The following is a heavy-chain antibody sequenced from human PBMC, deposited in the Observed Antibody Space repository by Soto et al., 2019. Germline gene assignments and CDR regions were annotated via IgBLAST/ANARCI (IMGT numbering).Heavy chain of an antibody. CDR3: ERDRNSSWSPSIDN. V-gene: IGHV3-30-3*01. D-gene: IGHD6-13*01. J-gene: IGHJ4*02. CDR2: ISYDGSKK. Sequence: GGSLRLSCAASGFTFSSYAMHWVRQAPGKGLEWVTVISYDGSKKYADSVKGRFTISRDDSKKTLYLQMKSLRAEDTAVYYCERDRNSSWSPSIDNWGQGTLVTVSS. CDR1: GFTFSSYA.